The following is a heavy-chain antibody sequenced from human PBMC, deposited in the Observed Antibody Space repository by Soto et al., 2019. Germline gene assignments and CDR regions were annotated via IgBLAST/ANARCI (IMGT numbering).Heavy chain of an antibody. CDR1: GGSFGGYY. V-gene: IGHV4-34*01. Sequence: SETLSLTCAVYGGSFGGYYWSWIRQPPGKGLEWIGEINHSGSTNYNPSLKSRVTISVDTSKNQFSLKLSSVTAADTAVYYCARGENPVAGFDYWGQGTLVTVSS. CDR2: INHSGST. D-gene: IGHD6-19*01. J-gene: IGHJ4*02. CDR3: ARGENPVAGFDY.